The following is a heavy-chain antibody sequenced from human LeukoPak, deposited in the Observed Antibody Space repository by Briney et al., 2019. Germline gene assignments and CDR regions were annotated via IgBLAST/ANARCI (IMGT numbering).Heavy chain of an antibody. D-gene: IGHD2-2*01. CDR2: INPNSGGT. V-gene: IGHV1-2*02. CDR1: GYTFTGYY. CDR3: ATHVVVPAADAFDI. J-gene: IGHJ3*02. Sequence: GASVKVSCKASGYTFTGYYMHWVRQAPGQRLEWMGWINPNSGGTNYAQEFQGRVTMTRDTSISTAYMELSRLRSDDTAVYYCATHVVVPAADAFDIWGQGTMVTVSS.